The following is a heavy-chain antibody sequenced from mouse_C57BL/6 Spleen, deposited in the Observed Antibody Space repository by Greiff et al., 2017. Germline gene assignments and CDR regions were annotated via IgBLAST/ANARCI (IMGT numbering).Heavy chain of an antibody. CDR1: GYTFTSSW. J-gene: IGHJ2*01. V-gene: IGHV1-50*01. CDR2: IDPSDSYT. Sequence: QVQLQQPGAELVKPGASVKLSCKASGYTFTSSWMQWVKQRPGQGLEWIGEIDPSDSYTNYNQKFKGKATLTVDTSSSTAYMQLSSLTSEDSAVYCCARQVTAVVSFDYWGQGTTLTVSS. D-gene: IGHD1-1*01. CDR3: ARQVTAVVSFDY.